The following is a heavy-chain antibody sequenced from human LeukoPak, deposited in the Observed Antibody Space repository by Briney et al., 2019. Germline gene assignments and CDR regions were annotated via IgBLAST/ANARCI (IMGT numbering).Heavy chain of an antibody. V-gene: IGHV3-9*01. J-gene: IGHJ3*02. CDR1: GFTFDDYA. D-gene: IGHD3-22*01. Sequence: GRSLRLSCAASGFTFDDYAMHWVRQAPGKGLEWVSGISWNSGSIGYADSVKGRFTISRDNAKNSLYLQMNSLRAEDTALYYCAKDILEKGYYYDSSSYYGDAFDISGQGTMVTVSS. CDR2: ISWNSGSI. CDR3: AKDILEKGYYYDSSSYYGDAFDI.